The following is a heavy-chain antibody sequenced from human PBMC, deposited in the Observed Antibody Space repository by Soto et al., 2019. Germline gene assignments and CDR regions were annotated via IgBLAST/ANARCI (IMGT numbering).Heavy chain of an antibody. CDR3: ARVKKDIVVVPAARAIYYYYYGMDV. CDR2: IYYSGST. Sequence: QVQLQESGPGLVKPSETLSLTCTVSGGSISSYYWSWIRQPPGKGLEWIGYIYYSGSTNYNPSLKSRVTISVDTSKNQFSLKLSSVTAADTAVYYCARVKKDIVVVPAARAIYYYYYGMDVWGQGTTVTVSS. J-gene: IGHJ6*02. D-gene: IGHD2-2*01. CDR1: GGSISSYY. V-gene: IGHV4-59*01.